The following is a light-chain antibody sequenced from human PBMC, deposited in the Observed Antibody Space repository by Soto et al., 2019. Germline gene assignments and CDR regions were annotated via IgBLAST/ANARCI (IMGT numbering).Light chain of an antibody. V-gene: IGKV3-15*01. CDR2: DAS. Sequence: EIVMTQSPATLSVSPGERATLSCRASQSVNRNLAWYQQKPGQTPRLLIYDASSRATGIPASFSGSGSGTDFTLTISSLQSEDFAVYYCQQYNTWPLTFGGGTNVEIK. CDR3: QQYNTWPLT. CDR1: QSVNRN. J-gene: IGKJ4*01.